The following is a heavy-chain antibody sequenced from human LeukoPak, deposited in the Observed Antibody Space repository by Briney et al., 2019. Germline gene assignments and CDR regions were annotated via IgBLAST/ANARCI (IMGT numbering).Heavy chain of an antibody. CDR1: GYTFTSYA. V-gene: IGHV7-4-1*02. D-gene: IGHD2-8*01. CDR3: AKGGEGTGMRLEH. CDR2: INTNTGNP. Sequence: ASLKVSCKASGYTFTSYAMNWVRQAPGQGLEWMGWINTNTGNPAYAQGFTGRFVFSLDTSVSTAYLQISSLKAEDTAMYYCAKGGEGTGMRLEHWGQGTLVTVSS. J-gene: IGHJ1*01.